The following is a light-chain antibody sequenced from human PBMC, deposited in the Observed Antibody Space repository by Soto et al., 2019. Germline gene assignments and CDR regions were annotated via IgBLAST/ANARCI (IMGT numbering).Light chain of an antibody. V-gene: IGKV3-20*01. Sequence: EIVLTQSPGTLSLSPGDRATLSCRASQTVSSSYFAWYQQKPGQPPSLLIYGASVRATGIPDRFSGSGSGTDFALTISRLEPEDFAVYYCHQYGNSPRLAFGGGTKVEIK. CDR1: QTVSSSY. J-gene: IGKJ4*01. CDR3: HQYGNSPRLA. CDR2: GAS.